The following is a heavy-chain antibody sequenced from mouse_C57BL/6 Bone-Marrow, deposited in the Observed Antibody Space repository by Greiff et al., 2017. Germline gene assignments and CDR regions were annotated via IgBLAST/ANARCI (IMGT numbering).Heavy chain of an antibody. CDR2: IYPGSGST. D-gene: IGHD1-1*02. V-gene: IGHV1-55*01. CDR1: GYTFTSYW. J-gene: IGHJ1*03. CDR3: ARRGYYGPWDSDV. Sequence: QVQLQQPGAELVKPGASVKMSCKASGYTFTSYWINWVKQRPGQGLEWIGEIYPGSGSTNYNEKFKSKATLTVDTSSSTAYMQLSSLTSEDSAVDYCARRGYYGPWDSDVWGTGTTVTVSS.